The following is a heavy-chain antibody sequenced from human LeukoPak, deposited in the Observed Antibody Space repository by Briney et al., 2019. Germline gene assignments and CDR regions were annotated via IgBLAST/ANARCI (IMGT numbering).Heavy chain of an antibody. J-gene: IGHJ4*02. CDR2: INPNSGGT. CDR3: ARYPGTTSYPFDY. CDR1: GYTFTGYY. Sequence: ASVKVSCKASGYTFTGYYMHWVRQAPGQGLEWMGWINPNSGGTNYAQKFQGRVTMTRDTSISTAYMELSRLRSDHPAVYYCARYPGTTSYPFDYWGQGTLVTVPS. V-gene: IGHV1-2*02. D-gene: IGHD1-1*01.